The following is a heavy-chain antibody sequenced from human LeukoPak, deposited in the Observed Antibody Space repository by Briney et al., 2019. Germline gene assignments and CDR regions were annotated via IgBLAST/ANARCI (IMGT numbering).Heavy chain of an antibody. CDR2: ISYDGSNK. Sequence: GGSLRLSCAASGFTFSSYAMHWVRQAPGKGLEWVAVISYDGSNKYYADPVKGRFTISRDNSKNTLYLQMNSLRAEDTAVYYCARDRQYSYGYLYFDYWGQGTLVTVSS. D-gene: IGHD5-18*01. V-gene: IGHV3-30-3*01. CDR1: GFTFSSYA. CDR3: ARDRQYSYGYLYFDY. J-gene: IGHJ4*02.